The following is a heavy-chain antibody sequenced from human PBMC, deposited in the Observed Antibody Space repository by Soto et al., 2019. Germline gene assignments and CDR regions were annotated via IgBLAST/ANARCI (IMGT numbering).Heavy chain of an antibody. D-gene: IGHD5-12*01. Sequence: EVQLVESGGGLVKPGGSLRLSCAASGFTFSSYSMNWVRQAPGKGLEWVSSISSSSSYIYYADSVKGRFTISRDNAKNSLYLQMNSLRAEDTAVYYCASVPGPWQKEDWGQGTLVTVSS. CDR1: GFTFSSYS. J-gene: IGHJ4*02. CDR2: ISSSSSYI. CDR3: ASVPGPWQKED. V-gene: IGHV3-21*01.